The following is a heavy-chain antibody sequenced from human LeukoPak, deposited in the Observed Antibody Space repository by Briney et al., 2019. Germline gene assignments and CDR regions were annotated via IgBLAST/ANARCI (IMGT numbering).Heavy chain of an antibody. D-gene: IGHD3-3*01. CDR3: ARYPPLLRFLEWSYYYHGMDV. CDR1: GYTFTSYD. V-gene: IGHV1-8*01. CDR2: MNPNSGNT. J-gene: IGHJ6*02. Sequence: ASVKVSCKASGYTFTSYDINWVRQATGQGLEWMGWMNPNSGNTGYAQKFQGRVTMTRNTSISTAYMELSSLRSEDTAVYYCARYPPLLRFLEWSYYYHGMDVWGQGTTVTVSS.